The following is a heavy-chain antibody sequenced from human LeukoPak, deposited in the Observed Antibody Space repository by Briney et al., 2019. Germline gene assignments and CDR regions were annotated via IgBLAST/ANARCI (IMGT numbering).Heavy chain of an antibody. CDR2: INHSGST. Sequence: SETLSLTCAVYGGSFSGYYWSWIRQPPGKGLEWIGEINHSGSTKYNPSLKSRVTISVDTSKNQFSLKLNSVTAADTAVYYCARGPRDIVVVPAGYYGMDVWGQGTTVTVSS. J-gene: IGHJ6*02. CDR1: GGSFSGYY. V-gene: IGHV4-34*01. CDR3: ARGPRDIVVVPAGYYGMDV. D-gene: IGHD2-2*01.